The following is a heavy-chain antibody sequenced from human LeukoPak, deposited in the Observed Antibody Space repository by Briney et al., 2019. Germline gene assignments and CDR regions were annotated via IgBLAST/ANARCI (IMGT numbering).Heavy chain of an antibody. D-gene: IGHD5-18*01. Sequence: GGSLRLSCAASGFTFSSYAMSWVRQAPGKGLEWVSAISGSGGSTYYADSVKGRFTISRDNSKNTLYLQMNSLRAEDTAVYYCAKVWGVSSYGYGARYYYGMDVWGQGTTVTVSS. J-gene: IGHJ6*02. CDR1: GFTFSSYA. CDR3: AKVWGVSSYGYGARYYYGMDV. CDR2: ISGSGGST. V-gene: IGHV3-23*01.